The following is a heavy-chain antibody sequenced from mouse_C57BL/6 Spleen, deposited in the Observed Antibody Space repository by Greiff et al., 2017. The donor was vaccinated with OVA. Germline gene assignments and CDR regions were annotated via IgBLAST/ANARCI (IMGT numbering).Heavy chain of an antibody. CDR2: IDPETGGT. CDR1: GYTFTDYE. J-gene: IGHJ1*03. D-gene: IGHD1-1*01. Sequence: VQLVESGAELVRPGASVTLSCKASGYTFTDYEMHWVKQTPVHGLEWIGAIDPETGGTAYNQKFKGKAILTADKSSSTAYMELRSLTSEDSAVYYCTRVYYGSSYWYFDVWGTGTTVTVSS. CDR3: TRVYYGSSYWYFDV. V-gene: IGHV1-15*01.